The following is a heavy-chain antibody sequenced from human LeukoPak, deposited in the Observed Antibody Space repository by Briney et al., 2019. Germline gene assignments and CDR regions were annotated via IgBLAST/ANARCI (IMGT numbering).Heavy chain of an antibody. Sequence: PSETLSLTCAVYGDSMIGHYWTWIRQPPGKRLEWFGEIHHRGGTNSTPSFMNRVTMFTDKSKNQFSLKLNSVTAADTAVYYGARATASGAGRAYDHWAQGNLVPVSS. D-gene: IGHD3-10*01. CDR1: GDSMIGHY. V-gene: IGHV4-34*01. CDR2: IHHRGGT. J-gene: IGHJ4*02. CDR3: ARATASGAGRAYDH.